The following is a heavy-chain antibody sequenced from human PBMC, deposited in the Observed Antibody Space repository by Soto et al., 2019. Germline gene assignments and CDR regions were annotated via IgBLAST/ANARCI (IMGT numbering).Heavy chain of an antibody. CDR2: IYPGDSDT. V-gene: IGHV5-51*01. CDR1: GYSFTSYW. CDR3: ARHPLYYGSGSPPYYYYGMDV. D-gene: IGHD3-10*01. Sequence: EVQLVQSGAEVKKPGESLKISCKGSGYSFTSYWIGWVRQMPGKGLEWMGIIYPGDSDTRYSPSFQGQVTISADKSISTAYLQLSSLKASETAMYYCARHPLYYGSGSPPYYYYGMDVWGQGTTLTVSS. J-gene: IGHJ6*02.